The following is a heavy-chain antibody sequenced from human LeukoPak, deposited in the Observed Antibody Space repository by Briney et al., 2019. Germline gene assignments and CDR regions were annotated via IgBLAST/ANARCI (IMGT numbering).Heavy chain of an antibody. CDR3: ARAYSSSWYGFDY. CDR1: GGSISSYY. D-gene: IGHD6-13*01. V-gene: IGHV4-59*01. CDR2: IYYSGST. J-gene: IGHJ4*02. Sequence: SETLSLTCTVSGGSISSYYWSWIRQPPGKGLGWMGYIYYSGSTNYNPSLKSRVTISVDTSKTQFSLKLSSVTAADTAVYYCARAYSSSWYGFDYWGQGTLVTVSS.